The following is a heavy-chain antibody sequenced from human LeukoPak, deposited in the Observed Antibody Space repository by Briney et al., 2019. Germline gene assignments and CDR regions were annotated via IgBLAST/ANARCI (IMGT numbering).Heavy chain of an antibody. CDR3: AKVVELATLTGDPYTYSYHMDV. J-gene: IGHJ6*03. D-gene: IGHD5-24*01. CDR2: IYPGDSDT. CDR1: GYSFSTYW. V-gene: IGHV5-51*01. Sequence: KPGESLKISCKGSGYSFSTYWIGWVRQMPGKGLEWMGFIYPGDSDTRYSPSFQGQVTISADKYISSAYLQWSSLKASDTAMYYCAKVVELATLTGDPYTYSYHMDVWGKGTAVTVSS.